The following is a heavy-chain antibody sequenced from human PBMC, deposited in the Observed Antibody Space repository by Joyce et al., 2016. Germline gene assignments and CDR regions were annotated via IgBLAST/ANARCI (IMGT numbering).Heavy chain of an antibody. Sequence: EVQLVESGGGLVQPGRSLRLSCATSGFTFTNYWMSWVRQAPGKGLEWVANIQKDGSEKNYVDSVRGRFTISRDNDMNSVSLQMNSLRVEDTAVYYCARLRGSSGWFNGWGQGTLVSVSS. CDR2: IQKDGSEK. V-gene: IGHV3-7*03. CDR1: GFTFTNYW. J-gene: IGHJ4*02. CDR3: ARLRGSSGWFNG. D-gene: IGHD6-19*01.